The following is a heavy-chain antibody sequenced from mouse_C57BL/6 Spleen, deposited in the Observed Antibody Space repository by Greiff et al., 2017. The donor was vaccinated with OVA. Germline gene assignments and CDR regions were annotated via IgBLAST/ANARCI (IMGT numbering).Heavy chain of an antibody. CDR3: ARGDYYGSRESFDY. CDR1: GFTFSDYG. CDR2: ISSGSSTI. Sequence: EVKLMESGGGLVKPGGSLKLSCAASGFTFSDYGMHWVRQAPEKGLEWVAYISSGSSTIYYADTVKGRFTISRDNAKNTLFLQMTSLRSEDTAMYYCARGDYYGSRESFDYWGQGTTLTVSS. V-gene: IGHV5-17*01. D-gene: IGHD1-1*01. J-gene: IGHJ2*01.